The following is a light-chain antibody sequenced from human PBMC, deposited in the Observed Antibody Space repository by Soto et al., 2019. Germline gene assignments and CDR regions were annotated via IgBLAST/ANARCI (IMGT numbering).Light chain of an antibody. CDR3: QQYHNLWT. CDR1: QSVSSY. V-gene: IGKV3-11*01. Sequence: EIVLTQSPATLSLSPGERATLSCRASQSVSSYLAWYQQKPCQAPRLLIYDASNRATGIPARFSGSGSGTDFTLTISSLEPEDFALYYCQQYHNLWTFGQGTKVDI. CDR2: DAS. J-gene: IGKJ1*01.